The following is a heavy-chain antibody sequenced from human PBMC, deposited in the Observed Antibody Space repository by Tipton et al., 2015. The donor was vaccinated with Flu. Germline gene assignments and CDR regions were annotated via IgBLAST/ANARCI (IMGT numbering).Heavy chain of an antibody. CDR2: IYTSGST. J-gene: IGHJ5*02. CDR1: GGSISSRSYY. Sequence: TLSLTCTVSGGSISSRSYYWSWIRQPAGKGLEWIGRIYTSGSTNYNPSLKSRVTMSVDTSKNQFPLKLSSVTAADTAVYYCARGPWIQLGPNWFDPWGQGTLVTVSS. V-gene: IGHV4-61*02. D-gene: IGHD5-18*01. CDR3: ARGPWIQLGPNWFDP.